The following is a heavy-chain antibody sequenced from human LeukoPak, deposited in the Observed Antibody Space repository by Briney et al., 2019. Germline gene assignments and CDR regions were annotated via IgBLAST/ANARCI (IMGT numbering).Heavy chain of an antibody. CDR3: AKDLLLGGATGVGAFDI. CDR2: ISWNSGSI. Sequence: PGGSLRLSCAPSGFTFDDYAMHWVRQAPGKGLEWVSGISWNSGSIGYADSVKGRFTISRDNAKNSLYLQMNSLRAEDTALYYCAKDLLLGGATGVGAFDIWGQGTMVTVSS. J-gene: IGHJ3*02. V-gene: IGHV3-9*01. D-gene: IGHD1-26*01. CDR1: GFTFDDYA.